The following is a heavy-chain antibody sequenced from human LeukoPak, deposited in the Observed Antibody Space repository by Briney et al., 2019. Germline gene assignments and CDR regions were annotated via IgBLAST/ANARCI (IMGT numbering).Heavy chain of an antibody. CDR2: ISWDGNIQ. CDR3: ARDYSGWYVFDY. D-gene: IGHD6-19*01. CDR1: GFTFSSSA. V-gene: IGHV3-30-3*01. J-gene: IGHJ4*02. Sequence: GGSLRLSCAASGFTFSSSAMSWVRQAPGKGLEWVAFISWDGNIQYYAESVKGRFTLSRDNSKNTVYLQMNSLRFEDTAVYHCARDYSGWYVFDYWGQGTLVAVSP.